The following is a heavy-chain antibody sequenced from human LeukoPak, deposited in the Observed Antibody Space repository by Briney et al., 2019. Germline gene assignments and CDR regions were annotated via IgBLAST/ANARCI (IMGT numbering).Heavy chain of an antibody. V-gene: IGHV3-23*01. D-gene: IGHD3-9*01. CDR3: AESGYYDILTGYHGRFDY. CDR2: ISGSGGST. J-gene: IGHJ4*02. CDR1: GFTFSSYA. Sequence: PGGSLRLSCAASGFTFSSYAMSWVRQAPGKGLEWVSAISGSGGSTYYADSVKGRFTISRDNSKNTLYLQMNSLRAEDTAVYYCAESGYYDILTGYHGRFDYWGQGTLVTVSS.